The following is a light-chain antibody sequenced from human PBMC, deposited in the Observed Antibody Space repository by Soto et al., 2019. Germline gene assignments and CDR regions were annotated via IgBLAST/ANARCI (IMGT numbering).Light chain of an antibody. Sequence: SYELTQPPSVSVAPGQTARITCGGNNIGSKSEHWYQQKQGQAPVLVVYDDSDRPSGIPERFSGSNSGNTATLTISRVEAGDEADYYCQVWHSSSDHVVFGGGTKLTVL. J-gene: IGLJ2*01. V-gene: IGLV3-21*02. CDR2: DDS. CDR1: NIGSKS. CDR3: QVWHSSSDHVV.